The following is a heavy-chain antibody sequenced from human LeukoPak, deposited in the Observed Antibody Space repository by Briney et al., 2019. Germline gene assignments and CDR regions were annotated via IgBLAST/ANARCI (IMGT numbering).Heavy chain of an antibody. J-gene: IGHJ3*02. V-gene: IGHV3-48*01. CDR3: ARDSMYAFDI. D-gene: IGHD2-2*01. CDR2: FSTSSGTI. Sequence: GGSLGLSCAASGFTFSSYSMNWVRQAPGKGREWISYFSTSSGTISYADSVKGRFTISRDNAKNSLYLQMNSLRAEDTAVYYCARDSMYAFDIWGQGTMVTVSS. CDR1: GFTFSSYS.